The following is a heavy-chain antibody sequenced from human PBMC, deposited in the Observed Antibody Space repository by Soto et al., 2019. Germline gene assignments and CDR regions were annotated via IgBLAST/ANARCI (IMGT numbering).Heavy chain of an antibody. CDR2: ISAYNGNT. CDR1: GYTFTSYG. V-gene: IGHV1-18*01. D-gene: IGHD3-3*01. J-gene: IGHJ5*02. CDR3: ARETPGSFGVVITTNNWFDP. Sequence: GASVKVSCKASGYTFTSYGISWVRQAPGQGLEWMGWISAYNGNTNYAQKLQGRVTMTTDTSTSTAYMELRSLRSDDTAVYYCARETPGSFGVVITTNNWFDPWGQGTLVTVSS.